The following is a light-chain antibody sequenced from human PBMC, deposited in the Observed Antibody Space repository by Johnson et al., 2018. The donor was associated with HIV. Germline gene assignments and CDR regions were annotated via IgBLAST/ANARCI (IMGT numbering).Light chain of an antibody. Sequence: QSVLTQPPSVSAAPGQKVTFSCSGSSSNIGTNSVSWYQQLPGTAPRLLIYENNKRPSGIPDRFSGSKSGKSATLGITGLQTGDEADYYCGTWDSSLSENVFGTGTKVTVL. J-gene: IGLJ1*01. V-gene: IGLV1-51*02. CDR3: GTWDSSLSENV. CDR1: SSNIGTNS. CDR2: ENN.